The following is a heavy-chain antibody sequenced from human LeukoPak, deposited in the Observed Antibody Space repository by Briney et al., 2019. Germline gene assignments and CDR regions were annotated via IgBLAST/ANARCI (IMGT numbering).Heavy chain of an antibody. CDR3: ARDLMT. CDR1: GGSFSGKY. J-gene: IGHJ4*02. CDR2: ITYSGSI. V-gene: IGHV4-34*01. Sequence: SETLSLTCAVSGGSFSGKYWTWIRQPPGKGLEWIREITYSGSIYYNPSLKSRVTISVDTSKNQFSLKLNSVTAADTAVYYCARDLMTWGQGTLVTVSS.